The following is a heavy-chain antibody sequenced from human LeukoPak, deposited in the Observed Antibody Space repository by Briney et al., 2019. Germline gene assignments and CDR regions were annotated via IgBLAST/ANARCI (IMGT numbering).Heavy chain of an antibody. CDR3: ARNDY. Sequence: GGSLRLSCSASGFTFSSYEMNWVRQAPGKGREGVSYISSTGSTIYYADSVKGRFTISRDNPKNSLYLQMNSLRAEDTAVYYCARNDYWGQGTLVTVSS. V-gene: IGHV3-48*03. J-gene: IGHJ4*02. CDR1: GFTFSSYE. CDR2: ISSTGSTI.